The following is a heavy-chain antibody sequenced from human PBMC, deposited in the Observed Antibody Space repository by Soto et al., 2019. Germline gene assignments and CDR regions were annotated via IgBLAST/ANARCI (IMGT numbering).Heavy chain of an antibody. CDR1: GYTLTELS. Sequence: ASVKVSCKVPGYTLTELSMHWVRQAPGKGLEWMGGFDPEDGETIYAQKFQGRVTMTEDTSTDTAYMELSSLRSEDTAVYYCATSFPETYSSSPFGFDYWGQGTLVTVSS. J-gene: IGHJ4*02. CDR2: FDPEDGET. CDR3: ATSFPETYSSSPFGFDY. V-gene: IGHV1-24*01. D-gene: IGHD6-6*01.